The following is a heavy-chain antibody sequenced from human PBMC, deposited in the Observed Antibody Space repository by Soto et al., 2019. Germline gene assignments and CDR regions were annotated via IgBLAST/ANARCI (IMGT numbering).Heavy chain of an antibody. J-gene: IGHJ4*02. CDR3: ARVRFDWLDSPGDY. CDR1: GYTFTGYY. V-gene: IGHV1-2*02. D-gene: IGHD3-9*01. Sequence: GASVKVSCKASGYTFTGYYMHWVRQAPGQGLEWMGWINPNSGGTNYAQKFQGRVTMTRDTSISTAYMELSRLRSDDMAVYYCARVRFDWLDSPGDYWGQGTLVTVSS. CDR2: INPNSGGT.